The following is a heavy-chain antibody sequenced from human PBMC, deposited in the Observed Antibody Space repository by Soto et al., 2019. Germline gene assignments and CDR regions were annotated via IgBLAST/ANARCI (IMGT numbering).Heavy chain of an antibody. V-gene: IGHV3-21*04. CDR2: ISSSSSYI. J-gene: IGHJ1*01. CDR3: TNQWDIVLMVYAGLGYFQH. CDR1: GFTFSSYS. Sequence: GGSLRLSCAASGFTFSSYSMNWVRQAPGKGLEWVSSISSSSSYIYYADSVKGRFTISRDNAKNSLYLQMNSLRAEDTAVYYCTNQWDIVLMVYAGLGYFQHWGQGTLVTVS. D-gene: IGHD2-8*01.